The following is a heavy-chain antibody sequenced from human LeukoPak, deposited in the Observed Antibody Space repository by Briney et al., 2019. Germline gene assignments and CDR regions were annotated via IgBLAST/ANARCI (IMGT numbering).Heavy chain of an antibody. Sequence: PGGSLRLSRAASGFTFSSYGMHWVRQAPGKGLETVAVISYDGSTKYYADSVKGRFTISRNNSKNTLYLQMNSLRAEATAVYYCGRGYCSSTSCAIDYWGQGTLVTVSS. J-gene: IGHJ4*02. V-gene: IGHV3-30*03. CDR1: GFTFSSYG. CDR2: ISYDGSTK. D-gene: IGHD2-2*01. CDR3: GRGYCSSTSCAIDY.